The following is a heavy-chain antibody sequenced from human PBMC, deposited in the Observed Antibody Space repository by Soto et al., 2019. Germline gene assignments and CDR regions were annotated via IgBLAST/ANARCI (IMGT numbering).Heavy chain of an antibody. V-gene: IGHV3-23*01. CDR3: AKDIVVVPAAMWGPVGDY. J-gene: IGHJ4*02. Sequence: EVQLLESGGGLVQPGGSLRLSCAASGFTFSSYAMSWVRQAPGQGLEWVSAISVSGGSTYYADSVKGRFTISRDNSKNTLYLQMNSLRAEDTAVYYCAKDIVVVPAAMWGPVGDYWGQGTLVTVSS. CDR2: ISVSGGST. CDR1: GFTFSSYA. D-gene: IGHD2-2*01.